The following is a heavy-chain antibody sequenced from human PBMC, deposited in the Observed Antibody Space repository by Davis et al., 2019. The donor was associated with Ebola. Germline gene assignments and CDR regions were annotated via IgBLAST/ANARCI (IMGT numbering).Heavy chain of an antibody. CDR2: INHSGST. V-gene: IGHV4-34*01. CDR1: GGSFSGYY. D-gene: IGHD3-22*01. J-gene: IGHJ1*01. CDR3: ASARTYYYDSSGYYLSEYFQH. Sequence: GSLRLSCAVYGGSFSGYYWSWIRQTPGKGLEWIGEINHSGSTNYNPSLKSRVTISVDKSKNQFSLKLSSVTAADTAVYYCASARTYYYDSSGYYLSEYFQHWGQGTLVTVSS.